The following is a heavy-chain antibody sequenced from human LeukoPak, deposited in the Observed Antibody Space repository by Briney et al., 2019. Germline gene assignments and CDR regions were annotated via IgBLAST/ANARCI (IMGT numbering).Heavy chain of an antibody. CDR2: IYTSGST. J-gene: IGHJ6*03. Sequence: PSETLSLTCTVSSGSISSYYWSWIRQPAGKGLEWIGRIYTSGSTNYNPSLKSRVTMSVDTSKNQFSLKLSSVTAADTAVYYCARNVLWGSYQNYYMDVWGKGTTVTISS. V-gene: IGHV4-4*07. CDR1: SGSISSYY. D-gene: IGHD3-16*02. CDR3: ARNVLWGSYQNYYMDV.